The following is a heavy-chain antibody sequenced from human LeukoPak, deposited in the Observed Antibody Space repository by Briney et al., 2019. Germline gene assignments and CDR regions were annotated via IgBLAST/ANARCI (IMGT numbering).Heavy chain of an antibody. D-gene: IGHD5-18*01. CDR3: ARRGYSYGYGWYFDL. CDR1: GGSISSGSYY. V-gene: IGHV4-39*01. Sequence: PSETLSLTCTVSGGSISSGSYYWSWIRQPPGKGLEWIGSIYYSGSTYYNPSLKSRVTISVDTSKNQFSLKLSSVTAADTAVYYCARRGYSYGYGWYFDLWGRGTLVTVSS. J-gene: IGHJ2*01. CDR2: IYYSGST.